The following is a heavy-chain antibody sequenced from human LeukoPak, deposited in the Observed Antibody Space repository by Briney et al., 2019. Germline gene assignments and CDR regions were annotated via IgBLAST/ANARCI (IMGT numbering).Heavy chain of an antibody. V-gene: IGHV4-39*07. CDR1: GGSISSSSYY. D-gene: IGHD6-13*01. J-gene: IGHJ4*02. CDR3: ARVRGSSSWADY. Sequence: PSETLSLTCTVYGGSISSSSYYWGWIRQPPGKGLEWIGSIYYSGSTYYNPSLKSRVTISVDTSKNQFSLKLSSVTAADTAVYYCARVRGSSSWADYWGQGTLVTVSS. CDR2: IYYSGST.